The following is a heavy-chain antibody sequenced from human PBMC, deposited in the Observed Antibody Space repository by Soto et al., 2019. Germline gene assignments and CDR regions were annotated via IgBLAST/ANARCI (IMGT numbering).Heavy chain of an antibody. CDR1: GGTFSSYA. D-gene: IGHD3-22*01. Sequence: QVQLVQSGAEVMKPGSSVKVSCKASGGTFSSYAISWVRQAPGQGLEWMGGIIPIFGTANYAQKFQGRVTITADESTSTAYMELSSLRSENTAVYYCARDPPPYYYDSSPNRFDPWGQGTLVTVSS. J-gene: IGHJ5*02. CDR3: ARDPPPYYYDSSPNRFDP. V-gene: IGHV1-69*01. CDR2: IIPIFGTA.